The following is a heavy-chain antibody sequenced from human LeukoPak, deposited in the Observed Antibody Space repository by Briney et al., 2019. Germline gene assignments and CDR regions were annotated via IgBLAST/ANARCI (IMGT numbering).Heavy chain of an antibody. D-gene: IGHD1-14*01. Sequence: GGSLRLSCADSGFTFSSYWMHWVRQAPGKGLVWISRINSDGSTTNYADSVKGRFTISRDNAKNTLYLQMNSLRAEDTAMYYCARGSAVTGVHWGQGPLVTVSS. CDR2: INSDGSTT. J-gene: IGHJ4*02. CDR1: GFTFSSYW. V-gene: IGHV3-74*01. CDR3: ARGSAVTGVH.